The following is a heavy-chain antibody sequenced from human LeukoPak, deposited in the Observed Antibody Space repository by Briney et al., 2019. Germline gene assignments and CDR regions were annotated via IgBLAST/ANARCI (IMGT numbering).Heavy chain of an antibody. Sequence: SVKVSCKASGGTFRSYAISWVRQAPGQGLEWMGGIIPIFGTANYAQKFQGRVTITTDESTSTAYMELSSLRSEDTAVYYCAVGGLYYDSSGYYFTFDYWGQGTLVTVSS. CDR2: IIPIFGTA. D-gene: IGHD3-22*01. CDR3: AVGGLYYDSSGYYFTFDY. J-gene: IGHJ4*02. CDR1: GGTFRSYA. V-gene: IGHV1-69*05.